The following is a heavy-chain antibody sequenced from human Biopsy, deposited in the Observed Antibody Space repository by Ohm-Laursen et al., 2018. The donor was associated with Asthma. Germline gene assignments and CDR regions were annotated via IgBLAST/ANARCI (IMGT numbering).Heavy chain of an antibody. CDR1: GYTFRSYG. V-gene: IGHV1-18*04. J-gene: IGHJ4*02. D-gene: IGHD5-24*01. Sequence: GASVKVSCNASGYTFRSYGVSWVRQAPGQGLEWMGWISPFTGDTHFGQKFQGRVTMTTDPSTDTAYMELRSLRSDDTAVYYCARHPYNFGGFDYWGQGSLVLVSS. CDR2: ISPFTGDT. CDR3: ARHPYNFGGFDY.